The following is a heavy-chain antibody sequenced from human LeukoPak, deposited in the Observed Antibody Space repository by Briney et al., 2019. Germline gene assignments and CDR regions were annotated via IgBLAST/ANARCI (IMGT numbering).Heavy chain of an antibody. J-gene: IGHJ4*02. V-gene: IGHV3-21*01. CDR1: GFTFSSYS. CDR2: ISSSSSYI. CDR3: ARADYDSSGYYHYYFDY. Sequence: TGGSLRLSCAASGFTFSSYSMNWVRQAPGKGLEWVSSISSSSSYIYYADSVKGRFTISRDNAKNSLYLQMNSLRAEDTAVYYCARADYDSSGYYHYYFDYWGQGTLVTVSS. D-gene: IGHD3-22*01.